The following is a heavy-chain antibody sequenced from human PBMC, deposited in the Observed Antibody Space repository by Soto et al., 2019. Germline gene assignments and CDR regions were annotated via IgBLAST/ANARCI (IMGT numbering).Heavy chain of an antibody. Sequence: QVQLVQSGAEVKKPGASVKVACKASGYTFTIYDINWVRQATGQGLEWMGGMNPNSGHTAYAQKFQGRVTMTRTTSISTADMELRRLRAEDKAVYYCARGVVLGSFDYWGQGTLVTVSS. CDR2: MNPNSGHT. CDR1: GYTFTIYD. CDR3: ARGVVLGSFDY. D-gene: IGHD2-15*01. J-gene: IGHJ4*02. V-gene: IGHV1-8*01.